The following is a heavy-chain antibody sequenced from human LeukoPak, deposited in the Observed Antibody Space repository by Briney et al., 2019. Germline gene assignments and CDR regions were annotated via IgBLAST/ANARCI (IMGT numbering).Heavy chain of an antibody. CDR2: VYYSGST. Sequence: SETLSLTCTVSGGSISSYYWSRIRQPPGKGLEWIGYVYYSGSTNYNPSLKSRVTMSVDTSKNQFSLKLSSVTAADTAVYYCARHWLTDPFDIWGQGTMVTVSS. D-gene: IGHD6-19*01. CDR1: GGSISSYY. J-gene: IGHJ3*02. V-gene: IGHV4-59*08. CDR3: ARHWLTDPFDI.